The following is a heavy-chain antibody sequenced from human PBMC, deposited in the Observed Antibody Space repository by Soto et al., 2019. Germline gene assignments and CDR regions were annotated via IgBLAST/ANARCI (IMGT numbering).Heavy chain of an antibody. J-gene: IGHJ4*02. Sequence: ETLSLTCTVSGASLNNYYWSWARQPAGKGLEWVGRIYTSGSTNYNPSLESRVTMSVDTSKNQFSPKLSSVTAADTAVYYCARGSLSPDYWGQGILVSVSS. CDR2: IYTSGST. V-gene: IGHV4-4*07. CDR3: ARGSLSPDY. D-gene: IGHD1-26*01. CDR1: GASLNNYY.